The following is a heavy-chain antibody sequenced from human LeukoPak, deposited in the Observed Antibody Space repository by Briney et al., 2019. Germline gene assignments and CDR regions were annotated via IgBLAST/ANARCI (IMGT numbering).Heavy chain of an antibody. J-gene: IGHJ6*02. CDR1: GGPFSGYY. V-gene: IGHV4-34*01. CDR2: INHSGST. Sequence: SETLSLTCAVYGGPFSGYYWSWIRQPPGKGLEWIGEINHSGSTNYNPSLKSRVTISVDTSKNQFSLKLSSVTAADTAVYYCARGDHDFWSGYYMGSGMDVWGQGTTVTVSS. CDR3: ARGDHDFWSGYYMGSGMDV. D-gene: IGHD3-3*01.